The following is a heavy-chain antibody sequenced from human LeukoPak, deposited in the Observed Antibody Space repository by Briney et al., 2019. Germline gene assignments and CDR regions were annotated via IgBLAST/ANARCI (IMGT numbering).Heavy chain of an antibody. CDR3: ARGQYFAMDV. Sequence: PGGSLRLSCAASGFTFSSHWMHWVRQAPGKGLVWVSRINSDGSSISYADSVKGRFTTSRDNVKNTLYLQMNSLGVEDTAVYYCARGQYFAMDVWGQGTTVTVSS. CDR2: INSDGSSI. CDR1: GFTFSSHW. V-gene: IGHV3-74*01. J-gene: IGHJ6*02.